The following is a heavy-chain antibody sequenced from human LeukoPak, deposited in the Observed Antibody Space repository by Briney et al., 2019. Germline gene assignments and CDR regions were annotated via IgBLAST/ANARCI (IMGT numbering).Heavy chain of an antibody. CDR2: IYYSGST. CDR1: GGSISTSSYY. Sequence: PSETLSLTCAVSGGSISTSSYYWGSIRQSPGKGLECIGNIYYSGSTYYNLSLKSRVTISVDTSKNQFSLKLSSVTAADTAVYYCARDSMRIQTGTTPWGQGTLVTVSS. CDR3: ARDSMRIQTGTTP. D-gene: IGHD1-1*01. J-gene: IGHJ5*02. V-gene: IGHV4-39*07.